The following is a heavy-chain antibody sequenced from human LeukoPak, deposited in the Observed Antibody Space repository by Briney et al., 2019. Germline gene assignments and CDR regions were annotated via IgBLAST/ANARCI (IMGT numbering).Heavy chain of an antibody. D-gene: IGHD3-10*01. Sequence: SETLSLTCAVSDGSISSSNWWSWVRQPPGQGLEWIGEIYHSGSTNYNPSLKSRVTISVDKSKNQFSLKLSSVTAADTAVYYCARVLLWFGELYFDYWGQGTLVTVSS. J-gene: IGHJ4*02. V-gene: IGHV4-4*02. CDR3: ARVLLWFGELYFDY. CDR2: IYHSGST. CDR1: DGSISSSNW.